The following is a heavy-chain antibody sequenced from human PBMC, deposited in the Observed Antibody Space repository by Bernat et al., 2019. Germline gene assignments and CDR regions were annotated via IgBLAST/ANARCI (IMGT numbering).Heavy chain of an antibody. CDR1: GFSLMTTGVC. J-gene: IGHJ4*02. D-gene: IGHD2-15*01. Sequence: QITLEESVPPRVKPTQTLTLTCTFSGFSLMTTGVCVVWIRQPPGKALECLAFFYWDDDKRYSPSLRNRLTIAKDTSKNQVFITMTNMIPVDTATYYYAHRKPGSGGWDMGLFDFWGRGTLVTVSS. CDR3: AHRKPGSGGWDMGLFDF. V-gene: IGHV2-5*02. CDR2: FYWDDDK.